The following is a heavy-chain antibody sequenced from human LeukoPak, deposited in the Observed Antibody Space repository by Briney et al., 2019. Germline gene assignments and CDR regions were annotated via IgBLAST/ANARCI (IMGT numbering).Heavy chain of an antibody. V-gene: IGHV3-21*06. CDR3: ARDPYSGNYGNDYYYYMDV. CDR1: GFTFSTYN. D-gene: IGHD1-26*01. J-gene: IGHJ6*03. Sequence: PGGSLRLSCAASGFTFSTYNMNWVRHAPGKGLEWISSITSSSTYIYYADSVKGRFTISRDNAKNSLYLQMNSLSPDDTAVYFCARDPYSGNYGNDYYYYMDVWGKGTTVTISS. CDR2: ITSSSTYI.